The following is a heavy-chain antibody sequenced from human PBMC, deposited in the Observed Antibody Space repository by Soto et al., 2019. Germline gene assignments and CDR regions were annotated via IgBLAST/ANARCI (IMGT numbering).Heavy chain of an antibody. J-gene: IGHJ6*03. Sequence: EVQLVESGGGLVQPGGSLRLSCAASEFTFSGPSVHWVRQAPGKGLVWVSGIDKVGTDSTYADSVKGRVTSSRDNAKNTVYLQMNSLRVEDTAVYYCARGWFGPDVWGKGTTVTVSS. CDR2: IDKVGTDS. CDR3: ARGWFGPDV. V-gene: IGHV3-74*01. CDR1: EFTFSGPS. D-gene: IGHD3-10*01.